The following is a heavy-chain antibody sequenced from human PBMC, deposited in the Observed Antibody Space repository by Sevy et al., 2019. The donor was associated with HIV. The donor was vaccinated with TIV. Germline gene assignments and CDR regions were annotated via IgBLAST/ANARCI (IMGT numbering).Heavy chain of an antibody. J-gene: IGHJ6*02. CDR1: GFTFSDYY. CDR3: ARVWVSDYVRQREIYYYGMDV. V-gene: IGHV3-11*06. CDR2: ISGSSSYT. Sequence: GESLKISCAASGFTFSDYYMSWIRQAPGKGLEWVSYISGSSSYTNYADSVKGRFTISRDNAKNSLYLQMNSLRAEDTAVYYCARVWVSDYVRQREIYYYGMDVWGQGTTVTVSS. D-gene: IGHD3-16*01.